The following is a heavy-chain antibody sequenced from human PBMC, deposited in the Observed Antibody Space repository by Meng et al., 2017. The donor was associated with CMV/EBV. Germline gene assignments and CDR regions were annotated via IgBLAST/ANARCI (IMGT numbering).Heavy chain of an antibody. J-gene: IGHJ3*02. Sequence: GESLKISCAASGFTFDNYAMTWVRQAPGEGLEWVSGITGGGDRTSYAESVKGWFTVSRDNSKNTVYLQMRSLRVEDTAVYYCARENWGDAFDIWGQGTMVTVSS. CDR3: ARENWGDAFDI. V-gene: IGHV3-23*01. CDR1: GFTFDNYA. CDR2: ITGGGDRT. D-gene: IGHD7-27*01.